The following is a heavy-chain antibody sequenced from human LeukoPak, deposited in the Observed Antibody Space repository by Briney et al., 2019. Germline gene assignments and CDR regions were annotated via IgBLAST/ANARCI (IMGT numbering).Heavy chain of an antibody. D-gene: IGHD6-13*01. J-gene: IGHJ4*02. V-gene: IGHV3-20*04. CDR1: GFTFDDYG. CDR3: ARLKAAAGSNFDY. Sequence: GGSLRLSCAASGFTFDDYGMSWVRQAPGKGLEWVSGINWNGGSTSYADSVKGRFTISRDTAKNSLYLRMNSLRAEDTALYYCARLKAAAGSNFDYWGQGTLVTVSS. CDR2: INWNGGST.